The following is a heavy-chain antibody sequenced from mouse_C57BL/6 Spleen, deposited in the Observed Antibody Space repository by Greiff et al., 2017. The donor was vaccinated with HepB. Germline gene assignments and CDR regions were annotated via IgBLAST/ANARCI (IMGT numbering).Heavy chain of an antibody. V-gene: IGHV1-84*01. CDR1: GYTFTDYY. CDR2: IYPGSGNT. Sequence: VQLQQSGPELVKPGASVKISCKASGYTFTDYYINWVKQRPGQGLEWIGWIYPGSGNTKYNEKFKGKATLTVDTSSSTAYMQLSSLTSEDSAVYFCARSLSYYSNYEDAMDYWGQRTSVTVSS. J-gene: IGHJ4*01. CDR3: ARSLSYYSNYEDAMDY. D-gene: IGHD2-5*01.